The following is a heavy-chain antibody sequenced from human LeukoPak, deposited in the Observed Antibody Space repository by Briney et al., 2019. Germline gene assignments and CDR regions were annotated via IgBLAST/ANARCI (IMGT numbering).Heavy chain of an antibody. Sequence: GGSLRLSCAASGFTFSSYAMSWVRQAPGKGLEWVSAISGSGGSTYYADSVKGRFTISRDNSQNTLYLQMNSLRAEDTAVYYCAKDRLVVPAAATYFDYWGQGTLVTVSS. D-gene: IGHD2-2*01. CDR3: AKDRLVVPAAATYFDY. J-gene: IGHJ4*02. V-gene: IGHV3-23*01. CDR1: GFTFSSYA. CDR2: ISGSGGST.